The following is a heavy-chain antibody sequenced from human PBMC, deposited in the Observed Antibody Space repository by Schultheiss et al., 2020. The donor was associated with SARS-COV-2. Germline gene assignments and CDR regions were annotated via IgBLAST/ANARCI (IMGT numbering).Heavy chain of an antibody. CDR2: ISYDGSNK. Sequence: GESLKISCSASGFTFSSYAMHWVRQAPGKGLEWVAVISYDGSNKYYADSVKGRFTISRDNSKNTLYLQMNSLRPEDTAVYYCAKDGVPAAMSYYYFYYYMDVWGKGATVTVSS. D-gene: IGHD2-2*01. CDR3: AKDGVPAAMSYYYFYYYMDV. CDR1: GFTFSSYA. V-gene: IGHV3-30*04. J-gene: IGHJ6*03.